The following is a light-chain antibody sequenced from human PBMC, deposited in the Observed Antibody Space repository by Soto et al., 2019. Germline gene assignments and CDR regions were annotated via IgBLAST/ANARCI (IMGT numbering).Light chain of an antibody. V-gene: IGKV3-15*01. J-gene: IGKJ5*01. CDR1: QSVSSK. CDR3: QQYNNWPPIT. Sequence: EIVMTQSPATLSVPPGERATLSCRASQSVSSKLAWYQQTPGQAPRLLIYGASTRATGIPARFSGSGSGTEFTLTISSLQSEDFAVYYCQQYNNWPPITFGQGTRLENK. CDR2: GAS.